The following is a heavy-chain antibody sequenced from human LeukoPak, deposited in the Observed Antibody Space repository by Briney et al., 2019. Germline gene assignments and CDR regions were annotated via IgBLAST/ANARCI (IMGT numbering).Heavy chain of an antibody. D-gene: IGHD4-17*01. V-gene: IGHV1-24*01. CDR1: GHTLTELT. J-gene: IGHJ3*02. CDR2: FDPEDGEA. CDR3: ASSGDYEDAFDI. Sequence: ASVKVSCKVAGHTLTELTMHWVRQAPGKGLEWMRGFDPEDGEAIYSQKFQGRVTMTDDTSTGTTYMKLSNLRSDDTAVYYCASSGDYEDAFDIWGQGTMVTVSS.